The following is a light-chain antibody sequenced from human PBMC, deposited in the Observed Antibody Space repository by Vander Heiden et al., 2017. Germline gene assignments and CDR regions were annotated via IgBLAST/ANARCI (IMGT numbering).Light chain of an antibody. CDR2: KDN. J-gene: IGLJ3*02. V-gene: IGLV1-47*01. CDR1: NANFGSPY. CDR3: AAWDDYLGAWV. Sequence: QSLLTQALSASWRPGQRVPSSCSGSNANFGSPYVYWPQQNPGTAPRLVIYKDNQRPSGVPDRVSGSNSGTAASLTICGVRSEDEADYHCAAWDDYLGAWVFGGGTKLTVL.